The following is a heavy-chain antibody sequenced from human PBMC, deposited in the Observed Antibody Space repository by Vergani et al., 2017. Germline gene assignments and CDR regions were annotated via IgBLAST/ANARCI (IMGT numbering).Heavy chain of an antibody. D-gene: IGHD3-3*01. J-gene: IGHJ4*02. CDR3: ARDDNTIFGVVKPFDY. CDR1: GFTFSSYA. CDR2: IWYDGSNK. V-gene: IGHV3-33*08. Sequence: VQLVESGGGLVQPGGSLRLSCAASGFTFSSYAMSWVRQAPGKGLEWVAVIWYDGSNKYYADSVKGRFTISRDNSKNTLYLQMNSLRAEDTAVYYCARDDNTIFGVVKPFDYWGQGTLDTVSS.